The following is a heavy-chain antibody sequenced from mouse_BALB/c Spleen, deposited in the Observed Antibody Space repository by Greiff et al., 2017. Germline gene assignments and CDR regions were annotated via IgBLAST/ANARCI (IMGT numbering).Heavy chain of an antibody. CDR3: ATYGYDAMDY. CDR2: IYPGSGNT. Sequence: QVQLQQPGAELVKPGASVKLSCKASGYTFTDYYINWVKQRTGQGLEWIGEIYPGSGNTYYNEKFKGKATLTADKSSSTAYMQLSSLTSEDSAVYFCATYGYDAMDYWGQGTSVTVSS. D-gene: IGHD1-2*01. CDR1: GYTFTDYY. J-gene: IGHJ4*01. V-gene: IGHV1-77*01.